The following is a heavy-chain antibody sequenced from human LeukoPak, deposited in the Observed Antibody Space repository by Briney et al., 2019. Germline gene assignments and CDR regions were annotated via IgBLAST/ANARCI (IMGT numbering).Heavy chain of an antibody. CDR2: ISGSGGST. CDR1: GFTFSSYG. CDR3: AKDPPYYYDSSGYGGGAFDI. J-gene: IGHJ3*02. V-gene: IGHV3-23*01. D-gene: IGHD3-22*01. Sequence: QPGGSLRLSCAASGFTFSSYGMSWVRQAPGKGLEWVSAISGSGGSTYYADSVKGRFTISRDNSKNTVYLQMNSVRAEDTAVYYCAKDPPYYYDSSGYGGGAFDIWGQGTMVTVSS.